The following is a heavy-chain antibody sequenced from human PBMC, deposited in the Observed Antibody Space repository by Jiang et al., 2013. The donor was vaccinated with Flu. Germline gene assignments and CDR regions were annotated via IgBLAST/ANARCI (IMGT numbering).Heavy chain of an antibody. J-gene: IGHJ4*02. CDR1: GGSISSGDYY. V-gene: IGHV4-30-4*01. D-gene: IGHD6-25*01. CDR3: ARDIPAQSGSFDY. CDR2: IYYSGST. Sequence: GSGLVKPSQTLSLTCTVSGGSISSGDYYWSWIRQPPGKGLEWIGYIYYSGSTYYNPSLKSRVTISLDTSKNQFSLKLSSVTAAGTAVYYCARDIPAQSGSFDYWGQGTLVTVSS.